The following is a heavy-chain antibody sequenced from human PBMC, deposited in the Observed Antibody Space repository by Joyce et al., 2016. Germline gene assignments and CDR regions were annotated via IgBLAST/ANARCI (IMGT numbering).Heavy chain of an antibody. V-gene: IGHV4-34*01. Sequence: QVQLQQWGAGLLKPSETLSLTCAVYGGSFSGYYWSWIRQPPGKGLEWIGEINHSESTNYNPALKRRVTISVDTSKNQFSLKLSSVTAADTAVYYCARGPRSNWGLVWFDPWGQGTLVTVSS. J-gene: IGHJ5*02. CDR1: GGSFSGYY. CDR2: INHSEST. CDR3: ARGPRSNWGLVWFDP. D-gene: IGHD7-27*01.